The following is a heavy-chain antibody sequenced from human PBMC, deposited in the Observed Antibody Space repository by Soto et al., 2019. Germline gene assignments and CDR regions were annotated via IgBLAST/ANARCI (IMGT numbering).Heavy chain of an antibody. CDR3: PPEIVGYLNGMDV. J-gene: IGHJ6*02. Sequence: QVQLVESGGGVVQPGRSLRLSCAASGFTFSSYGMHWVRQAPGKGLEWVAVISYDGSNKYYADSVKGRFTISRDNSKNALYLQMNSLRAEDTAVYYCPPEIVGYLNGMDVWGQGTTVTVSS. CDR1: GFTFSSYG. CDR2: ISYDGSNK. V-gene: IGHV3-30*03. D-gene: IGHD3-22*01.